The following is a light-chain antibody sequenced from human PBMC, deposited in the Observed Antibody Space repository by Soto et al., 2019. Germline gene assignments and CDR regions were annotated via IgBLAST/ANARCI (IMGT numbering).Light chain of an antibody. CDR3: SSFVGTSILVV. Sequence: QSALTQPASVSGSPEQSITISCTGTSSDVGRFNYVSWYQQHPGNPPKLIIFDVTRRPSGVSNRFSGSKSGNAASLTISGLQAEDEANYYCSSFVGTSILVVFGGGTKVTVL. J-gene: IGLJ2*01. V-gene: IGLV2-14*01. CDR1: SSDVGRFNY. CDR2: DVT.